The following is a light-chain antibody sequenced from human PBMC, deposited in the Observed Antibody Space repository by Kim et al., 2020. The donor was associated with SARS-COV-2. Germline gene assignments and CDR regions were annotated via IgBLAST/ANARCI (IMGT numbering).Light chain of an antibody. CDR3: TSYTRSDTWV. Sequence: GQSVTISCTGTSSDVGAYNLVSWYQQHPGKAPKFMIHDVSQRPSGVPNRFSGSKSGNTASLTISGLQAEDEADYYCTSYTRSDTWVFGGGTKVTVL. J-gene: IGLJ3*02. V-gene: IGLV2-14*03. CDR1: SSDVGAYNL. CDR2: DVS.